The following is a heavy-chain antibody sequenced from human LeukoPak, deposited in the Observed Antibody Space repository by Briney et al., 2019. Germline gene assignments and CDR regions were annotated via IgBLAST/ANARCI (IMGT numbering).Heavy chain of an antibody. D-gene: IGHD3-3*01. CDR3: ARGSILEWSNPYAFDT. CDR1: GYTFTSYD. J-gene: IGHJ3*02. V-gene: IGHV1-8*03. Sequence: ASVKVSCKASGYTFTSYDINWVRQATGQGLEWMGWMNPNSGNTGYAQKFQGRVTITWNTSISTAYMELSSLRSEDTAVYHCARGSILEWSNPYAFDTWGQGTMVTVSS. CDR2: MNPNSGNT.